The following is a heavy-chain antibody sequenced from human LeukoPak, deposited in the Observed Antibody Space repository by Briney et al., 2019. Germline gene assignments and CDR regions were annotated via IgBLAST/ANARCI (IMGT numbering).Heavy chain of an antibody. Sequence: GESLKISCKGSGYSFTSYWIGWVRQMPGKGLEWMGIIYPGDSDTRYSPSFQGQVTISADKSISTAYLQWSSLKASDTAVYYCARQADPITMVRGATLADYYYYMDVWGKGTTVTVSS. CDR1: GYSFTSYW. J-gene: IGHJ6*03. CDR3: ARQADPITMVRGATLADYYYYMDV. D-gene: IGHD3-10*01. V-gene: IGHV5-51*01. CDR2: IYPGDSDT.